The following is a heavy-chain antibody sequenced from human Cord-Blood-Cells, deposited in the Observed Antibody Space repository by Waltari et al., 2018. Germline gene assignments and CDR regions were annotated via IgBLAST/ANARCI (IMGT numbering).Heavy chain of an antibody. CDR1: GFTCSSYW. CDR3: ARVLGYSGYDDAFDI. CDR2: IKQDGSEK. Sequence: EVQLVESGGGLVQPGGCLRLSCAASGFTCSSYWMSWVRQAPGKGLEWVANIKQDGSEKYYVDSVKGRFTISRDNAKNSLYLQMNSLRAEDTAVYYCARVLGYSGYDDAFDIWGQGTMVTVSS. V-gene: IGHV3-7*01. D-gene: IGHD5-12*01. J-gene: IGHJ3*02.